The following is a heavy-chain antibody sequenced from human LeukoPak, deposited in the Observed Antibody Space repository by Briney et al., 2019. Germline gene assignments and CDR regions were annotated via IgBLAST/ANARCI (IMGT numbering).Heavy chain of an antibody. V-gene: IGHV4-59*01. CDR1: GGSISSYY. Sequence: PSETLSLTCTVSGGSISSYYWSWIRQPPGKGLEWIGYIYYSGSTNYNPSLKSRVTISVDTSKNQFSLKLSSVTAADTAVYYCAREVVTASFDYRGQGTLVTVSS. CDR3: AREVVTASFDY. D-gene: IGHD2-21*02. CDR2: IYYSGST. J-gene: IGHJ4*02.